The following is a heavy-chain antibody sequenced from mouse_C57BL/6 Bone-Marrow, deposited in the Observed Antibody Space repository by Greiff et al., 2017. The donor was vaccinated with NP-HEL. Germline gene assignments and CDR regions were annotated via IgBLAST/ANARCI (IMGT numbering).Heavy chain of an antibody. CDR3: TRDYYGAAWFAY. Sequence: VQLQQSGAELVRPGASVTLSCKASGYTFTDYEMHWVKQTPVHGLEWIGAIDPETGGTAYNQKFKGKAILTADKSSSTVYMELRSLTSEDSAVYYCTRDYYGAAWFAYWGQGTLVTVSA. J-gene: IGHJ3*01. V-gene: IGHV1-15*01. CDR2: IDPETGGT. CDR1: GYTFTDYE. D-gene: IGHD1-1*01.